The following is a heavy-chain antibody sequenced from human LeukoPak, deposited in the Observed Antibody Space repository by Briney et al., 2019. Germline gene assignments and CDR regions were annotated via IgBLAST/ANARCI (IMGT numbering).Heavy chain of an antibody. CDR2: ISAYNGNT. D-gene: IGHD6-13*01. CDR1: GYTFTSYS. CDR3: ARAVAAAGTEYYYYYMDV. Sequence: GASVKVSCKASGYTFTSYSISWVRQAPGQGLEWMGWISAYNGNTNYAQKLQGRVTMTTDTSTSTAYMELRSLRSDDTAVYYCARAVAAAGTEYYYYYMDVWGKGTTVTVSS. J-gene: IGHJ6*03. V-gene: IGHV1-18*01.